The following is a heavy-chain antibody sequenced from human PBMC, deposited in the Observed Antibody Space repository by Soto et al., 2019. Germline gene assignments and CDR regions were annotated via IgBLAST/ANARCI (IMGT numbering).Heavy chain of an antibody. CDR1: GFTFSGYG. V-gene: IGHV3-33*01. CDR3: ARDSAFRNSDFADGMDV. D-gene: IGHD4-4*01. J-gene: IGHJ6*02. Sequence: PGGSLRLSCAASGFTFSGYGMHWVRQAPGKGLEWVTVIWHDGSNAYYADSVKGRFTISRDNSKNTLYLQMNSLGAEDTAVYFCARDSAFRNSDFADGMDVWGQGTKVTVSS. CDR2: IWHDGSNA.